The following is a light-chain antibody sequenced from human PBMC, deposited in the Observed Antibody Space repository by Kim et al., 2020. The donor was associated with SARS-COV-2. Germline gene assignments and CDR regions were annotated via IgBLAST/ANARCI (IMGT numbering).Light chain of an antibody. V-gene: IGLV1-51*01. J-gene: IGLJ3*02. CDR2: DND. CDR3: GTWDYSLTAWV. Sequence: QSVLTQPPSVSAAPGQRVTISCSGSSSNIERNYVCWYQQFPGTAPKLLIYDNDERPSGIPDRFSGSKSGTSATLGITGLQTGDEADYYCGTWDYSLTAWVFGGGTKLTVL. CDR1: SSNIERNY.